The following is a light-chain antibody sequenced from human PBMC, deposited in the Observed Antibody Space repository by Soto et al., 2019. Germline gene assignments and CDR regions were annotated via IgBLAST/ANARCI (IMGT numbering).Light chain of an antibody. Sequence: EIVMTQSPDTLSLSPGETATLSCRASQSVSSNYVAWFHQKPGQAPRLLIYGASSRATGIPDRFSASGSGTDFTLTISRLEPEDVAVYYCQQYGRSPFTFGPGTKVDIK. CDR1: QSVSSNY. CDR2: GAS. J-gene: IGKJ3*01. CDR3: QQYGRSPFT. V-gene: IGKV3-20*01.